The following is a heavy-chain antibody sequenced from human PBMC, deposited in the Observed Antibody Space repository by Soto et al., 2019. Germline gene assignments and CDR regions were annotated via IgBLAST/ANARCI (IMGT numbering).Heavy chain of an antibody. CDR1: GFTFSSYA. Sequence: EVQLLESGGGLVQPGGSLRLSCAASGFTFSSYAMSWVRQAPGKGLEWVSAISGSGGSTYYADSVRGRFTISRDNSKNTRYLQMKSVRAEDTGVYYCAKERSNGVQPYYFDCWGQGALVTVSS. V-gene: IGHV3-23*01. CDR2: ISGSGGST. CDR3: AKERSNGVQPYYFDC. D-gene: IGHD3-10*01. J-gene: IGHJ4*01.